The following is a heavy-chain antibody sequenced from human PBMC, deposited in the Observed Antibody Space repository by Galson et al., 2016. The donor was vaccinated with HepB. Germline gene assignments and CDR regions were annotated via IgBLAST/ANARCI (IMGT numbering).Heavy chain of an antibody. CDR3: VRSRGNDY. Sequence: SLRLSCAASGFTFSNSWMTWVRQAPGKGLEWVANINQDESVQRYVDSVRGRFTVSRDNAQNSLFLQMDSLRAEDTAVYYCVRSRGNDYWGQGTLVTVSS. V-gene: IGHV3-7*01. CDR1: GFTFSNSW. J-gene: IGHJ4*02. CDR2: INQDESVQ.